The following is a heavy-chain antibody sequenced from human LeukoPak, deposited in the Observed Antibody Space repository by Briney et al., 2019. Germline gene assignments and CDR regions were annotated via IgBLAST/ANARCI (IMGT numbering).Heavy chain of an antibody. V-gene: IGHV5-51*01. D-gene: IGHD4-17*01. CDR1: GYSFTSYW. CDR3: ARHGGDYVPKWVYHAFDI. CDR2: IYPGDSDT. J-gene: IGHJ3*02. Sequence: GESLKISCKGSGYSFTSYWIGWVRQMPGKGLEWMGIIYPGDSDTRYSPSFQGQVTISADKSISTAYLQWSSLKASDTAMYYCARHGGDYVPKWVYHAFDIWGQGTMVTVSS.